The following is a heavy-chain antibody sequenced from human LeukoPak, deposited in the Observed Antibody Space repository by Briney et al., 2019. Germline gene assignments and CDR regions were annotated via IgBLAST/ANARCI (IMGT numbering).Heavy chain of an antibody. V-gene: IGHV1-8*03. Sequence: ASVKVSCKASGYTFTSYDINWVRQATGQGLEWMGWMNPNSGNTGYAQKFQGRVTITRNTSISTAYMGLSSLRSEDTAVYYCARGIAAAGTVIYYYYMDVWGKGTTVTVSS. CDR2: MNPNSGNT. D-gene: IGHD6-13*01. CDR1: GYTFTSYD. J-gene: IGHJ6*03. CDR3: ARGIAAAGTVIYYYYMDV.